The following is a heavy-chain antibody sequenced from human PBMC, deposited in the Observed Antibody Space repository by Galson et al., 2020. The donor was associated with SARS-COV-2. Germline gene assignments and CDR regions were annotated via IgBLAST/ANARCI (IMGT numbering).Heavy chain of an antibody. J-gene: IGHJ2*01. Sequence: SETLSLTCTVYGYSVSTTTYWGWVRQPPGRGLEWIGSVYPSGTTYYNPSLKSRVTISVDTSKNQFSLRLDSVTAADTALYYCARQGVNMIVLVTVPGWYFDLWGRGTLVTVSS. D-gene: IGHD3-22*01. CDR1: GYSVSTTTY. CDR3: ARQGVNMIVLVTVPGWYFDL. V-gene: IGHV4-38-2*02. CDR2: VYPSGTT.